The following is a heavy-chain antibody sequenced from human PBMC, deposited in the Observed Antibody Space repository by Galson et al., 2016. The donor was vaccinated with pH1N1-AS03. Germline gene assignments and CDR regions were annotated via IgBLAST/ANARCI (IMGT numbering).Heavy chain of an antibody. CDR3: ARAHYNADYVPDF. CDR1: GYSFPTYS. D-gene: IGHD4-17*01. V-gene: IGHV1-18*04. Sequence: SVKVSCKASGYSFPTYSFNWVRQAPGQGLEWLGWISAYSGDTHYARKFQGRVTLTTDTSTSTADMELRSLTSDDTAVYYCARAHYNADYVPDFWGQGTLVTVSS. J-gene: IGHJ4*02. CDR2: ISAYSGDT.